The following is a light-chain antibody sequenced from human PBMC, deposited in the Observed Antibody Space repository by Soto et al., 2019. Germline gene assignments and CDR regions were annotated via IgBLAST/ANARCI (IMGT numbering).Light chain of an antibody. Sequence: QSVLTQPRSVSGSPGQSVTLSCTGTSSNVGGYNYVSWYQQHPGKAPKVMIYDVSKRPSGVPDRFSGSRSGNTASLTISGLQAEDEADYYYCAYAGRYTYVFGTGTKVTVL. J-gene: IGLJ1*01. V-gene: IGLV2-11*01. CDR2: DVS. CDR3: CAYAGRYTYV. CDR1: SSNVGGYNY.